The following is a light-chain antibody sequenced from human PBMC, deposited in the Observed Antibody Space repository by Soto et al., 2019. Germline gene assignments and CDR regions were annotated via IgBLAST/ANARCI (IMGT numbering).Light chain of an antibody. CDR1: NSDVGAYKP. CDR3: SSSTTRGTRV. CDR2: DVS. J-gene: IGLJ1*01. V-gene: IGLV2-14*03. Sequence: QSALTQPASVSGSPGQSITISCTGTNSDVGAYKPVSWYQHHPGKAPKLMIYDVSYRPSGVSNRFSGSQSGNTASLTISGLQPEDESYYYCSSSTTRGTRVFGTGTKLTVL.